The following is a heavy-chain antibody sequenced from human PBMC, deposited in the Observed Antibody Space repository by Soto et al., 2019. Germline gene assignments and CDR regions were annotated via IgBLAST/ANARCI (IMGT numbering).Heavy chain of an antibody. CDR2: ISAHNGNT. CDR3: ARDGLYCGGDCYHYWYFDL. CDR1: GYTFTSYG. D-gene: IGHD2-21*02. J-gene: IGHJ2*01. V-gene: IGHV1-18*01. Sequence: ASVKVSCKASGYTFTSYGITWVRQAPGQGLEWMGWISAHNGNTDYAQKLQGRVIVTRDTSTSTAYMELRSLRSDDTAVYYCARDGLYCGGDCYHYWYFDLWGRGTLVTVSS.